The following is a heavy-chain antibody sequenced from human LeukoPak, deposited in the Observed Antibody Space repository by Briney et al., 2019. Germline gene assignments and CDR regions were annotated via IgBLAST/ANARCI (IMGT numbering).Heavy chain of an antibody. CDR3: ARTDQNYFDY. CDR2: INPSGGST. CDR1: GYTFTSYY. Sequence: ASVTVSCKASGYTFTSYYMHWVRQAPAQGLEWMEIINPSGGSTSYAQKFQDRVNMTRDTSTSTVYMELSSLRSEDTAVYYCARTDQNYFDYWGQGTLVTVSS. V-gene: IGHV1-46*01. J-gene: IGHJ4*02.